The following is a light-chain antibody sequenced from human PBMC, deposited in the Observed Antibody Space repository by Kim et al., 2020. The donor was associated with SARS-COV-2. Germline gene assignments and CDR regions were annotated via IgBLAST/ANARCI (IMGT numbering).Light chain of an antibody. Sequence: QSVTISCTGTTSDVGGYNSCVCCQQQPGNAPNNLIYQVSRRPSGVPDRFSGSKSGNTASLTVTGLQAEDEADYYCSSYSGTDNPFVFGTGTKVTVL. J-gene: IGLJ1*01. CDR2: QVS. CDR1: TSDVGGYNS. V-gene: IGLV2-8*01. CDR3: SSYSGTDNPFV.